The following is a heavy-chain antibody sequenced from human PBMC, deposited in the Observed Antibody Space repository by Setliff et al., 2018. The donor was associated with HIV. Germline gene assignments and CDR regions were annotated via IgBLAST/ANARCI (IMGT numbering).Heavy chain of an antibody. Sequence: ASVKVSCKASGYTFTSYGISWVRQAPAQWLEWMGWISAYNGNTNYAQKLQGRVTMTTDTSTSTAYMELRSLRSDDTAVYYCARLSRDGYNVGGWFDPWGQGTLVTVSS. V-gene: IGHV1-18*01. CDR3: ARLSRDGYNVGGWFDP. J-gene: IGHJ5*02. CDR1: GYTFTSYG. D-gene: IGHD5-12*01. CDR2: ISAYNGNT.